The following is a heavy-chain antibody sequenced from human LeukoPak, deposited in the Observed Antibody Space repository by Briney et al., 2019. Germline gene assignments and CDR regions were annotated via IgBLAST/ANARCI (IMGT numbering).Heavy chain of an antibody. CDR1: GFTFSSYE. V-gene: IGHV3-48*03. D-gene: IGHD2-2*01. CDR2: ISSSGSTI. Sequence: GGSLRLSCAASGFTFSSYEMNWVRQAPGKGLEWVSYISSSGSTIYYADSVKGRFTISRDNAKNSLYLQMNSLRAEDTAVYYCARYCSSTSCYFGGLDPWGQGTLVTVSS. J-gene: IGHJ5*02. CDR3: ARYCSSTSCYFGGLDP.